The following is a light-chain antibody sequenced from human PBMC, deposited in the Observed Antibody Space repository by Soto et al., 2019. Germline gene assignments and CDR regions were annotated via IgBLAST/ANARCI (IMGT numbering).Light chain of an antibody. CDR1: SASVSTSYY. Sequence: QTVVTQEPSFSVSPGRTVTLTGGLSSASVSTSYYPSWFQQTPGQAPRTLIHSTNTRSSGVPDRFSGSILGNKAALTITGAQADDESDYYCILYMGSGIWVFGGGTKLTVL. V-gene: IGLV8-61*01. J-gene: IGLJ3*02. CDR3: ILYMGSGIWV. CDR2: STN.